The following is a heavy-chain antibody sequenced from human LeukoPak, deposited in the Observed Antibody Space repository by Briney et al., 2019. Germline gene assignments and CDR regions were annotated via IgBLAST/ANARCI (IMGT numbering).Heavy chain of an antibody. V-gene: IGHV4-39*01. CDR1: GGSISSSSYY. CDR2: IYYSGST. D-gene: IGHD2-15*01. J-gene: IGHJ4*02. Sequence: SETLSLTCTVSGGSISSSSYYWGWIRQPPGKGLEWIGSIYYSGSTYYNPSLKSRVTISVDTSKNQFSLKLSSVTAADTAVYYCASQCSGGSCYGGFTDYWGQGTLVTVSS. CDR3: ASQCSGGSCYGGFTDY.